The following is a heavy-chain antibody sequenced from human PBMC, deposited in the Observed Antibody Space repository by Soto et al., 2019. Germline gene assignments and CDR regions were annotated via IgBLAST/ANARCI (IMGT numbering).Heavy chain of an antibody. CDR1: GGSISSGGYY. Sequence: QVQLQESGPGLVKPSQTLSLTCTVSGGSISSGGYYWSWIRQHPGKGLEWIGYIYYSGSTYYNPSLKSRVTIAVDTSKNQFSLKLSSVTAADTAVYYCAREAFMAPYGMDVWGQGTTVTVSS. D-gene: IGHD3-10*01. CDR3: AREAFMAPYGMDV. J-gene: IGHJ6*02. V-gene: IGHV4-31*03. CDR2: IYYSGST.